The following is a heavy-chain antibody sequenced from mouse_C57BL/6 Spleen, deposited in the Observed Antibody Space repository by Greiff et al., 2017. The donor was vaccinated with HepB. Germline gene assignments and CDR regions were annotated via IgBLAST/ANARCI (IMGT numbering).Heavy chain of an antibody. J-gene: IGHJ4*01. CDR2: IDPETGGT. Sequence: QVQLQQSGAELVRPGASVTLSCKASGYTFTDYEMHWVKQTPVHGLEWIGAIDPETGGTAYNQKFKGKAILTADKSSSTAYMELRSLTSEDSAVYYCTREGITTVVAHYYAMDYWGQGTSVTVSS. D-gene: IGHD1-1*01. CDR1: GYTFTDYE. CDR3: TREGITTVVAHYYAMDY. V-gene: IGHV1-15*01.